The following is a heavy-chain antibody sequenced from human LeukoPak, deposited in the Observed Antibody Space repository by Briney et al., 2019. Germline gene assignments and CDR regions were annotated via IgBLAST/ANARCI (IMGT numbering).Heavy chain of an antibody. CDR3: ARAPSGRYDSSGYYYLY. Sequence: ASVKVSCKASGYTFTGYYMHWVRQAPGQGLEWMGWINPNSGGTNYAQKFQGRVTMTRDTSTSTAYMELSRLRSDDTAVYYCARAPSGRYDSSGYYYLYWGQGTLVTVSS. CDR2: INPNSGGT. V-gene: IGHV1-2*02. D-gene: IGHD3-22*01. J-gene: IGHJ4*02. CDR1: GYTFTGYY.